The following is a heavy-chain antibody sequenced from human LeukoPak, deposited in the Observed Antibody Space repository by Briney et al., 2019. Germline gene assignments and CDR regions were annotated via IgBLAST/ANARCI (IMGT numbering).Heavy chain of an antibody. CDR3: ARGDYGDYLTAAYFDY. J-gene: IGHJ4*02. D-gene: IGHD4-17*01. CDR1: GFTFSNYD. CDR2: IGTAGDT. Sequence: GGPLRLSCAASGFTFSNYDMHWVRQAPGGGLEWVSAIGTAGDTYYPGSVKGRFTISRENAKNSLYLQINNLRAGDTAVYYCARGDYGDYLTAAYFDYWGQGTLVTVSS. V-gene: IGHV3-13*01.